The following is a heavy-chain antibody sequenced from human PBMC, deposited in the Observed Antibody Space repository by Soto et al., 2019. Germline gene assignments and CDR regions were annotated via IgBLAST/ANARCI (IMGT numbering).Heavy chain of an antibody. CDR2: IYYSGST. V-gene: IGHV4-59*08. CDR3: ARLLWSRADWFDP. J-gene: IGHJ5*02. Sequence: QVQLQESGPGLVKPSETLSLTCTVSGGSISSYYWSWIRQPPGKGLEWIGYIYYSGSTNYNPSLKSRVTISVDTSKNQCSLQLSSVTAADPAVYYCARLLWSRADWFDPWGQGTLVTVSS. CDR1: GGSISSYY. D-gene: IGHD3-10*01.